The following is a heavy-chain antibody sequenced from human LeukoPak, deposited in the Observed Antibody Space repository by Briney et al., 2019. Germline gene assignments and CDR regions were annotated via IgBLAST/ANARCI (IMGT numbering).Heavy chain of an antibody. CDR1: GGSINSYW. CDR2: IYTTGRT. CDR3: ARARYTISSYVFDF. J-gene: IGHJ4*02. V-gene: IGHV4-4*07. Sequence: SETLSHTCSVSGGSINSYWWSWIRQPAGKGLEFLGRIYTTGRTNYNPSLKSRVSMSVDTSKNMFFLELRSVTAADTAVYLCARARYTISSYVFDFLGQGALVAVSS. D-gene: IGHD3-16*02.